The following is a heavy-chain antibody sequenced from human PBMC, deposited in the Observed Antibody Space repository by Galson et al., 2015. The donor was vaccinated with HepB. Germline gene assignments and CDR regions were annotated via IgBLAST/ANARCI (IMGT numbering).Heavy chain of an antibody. Sequence: SLRLSCAVSGFTFSNYWMSWVRQTPGKGLEWLTIISQDGSVTHYVDSVKGRFTISRENAKNSLYLQMSSLRAEDTAVYYCAVSQPWSYPDFGFYGLDVWGQGTTVTVSS. CDR3: AVSQPWSYPDFGFYGLDV. CDR2: ISQDGSVT. D-gene: IGHD1-26*01. CDR1: GFTFSNYW. V-gene: IGHV3-7*03. J-gene: IGHJ6*02.